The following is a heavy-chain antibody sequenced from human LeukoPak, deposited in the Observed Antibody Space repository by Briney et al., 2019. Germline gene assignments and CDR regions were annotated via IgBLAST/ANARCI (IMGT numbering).Heavy chain of an antibody. V-gene: IGHV2-70*04. CDR3: ARTPYCGGDCYVDY. D-gene: IGHD2-21*02. Sequence: SGPALVKPTQTLTLTCTFSGFSLRTSGMRVSWIRQPPGKALEWLAHSDWDDDKFYSTSLKTRLTISKDTSKNQVVLTMTNMDPVDTATYYCARTPYCGGDCYVDYWGQGTLVTVSS. CDR1: GFSLRTSGMR. J-gene: IGHJ4*02. CDR2: SDWDDDK.